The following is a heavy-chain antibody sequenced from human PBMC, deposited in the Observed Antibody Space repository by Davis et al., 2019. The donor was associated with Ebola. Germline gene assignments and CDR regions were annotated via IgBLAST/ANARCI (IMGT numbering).Heavy chain of an antibody. D-gene: IGHD2-2*02. J-gene: IGHJ4*02. V-gene: IGHV1-3*01. Sequence: PGQRLEWMGWINAGNGNTKYSQKFQGRVTITRDTSASTAYMELSSLRSEDTAVYYCARDRGSSYTFDYWGQGTLVTVSS. CDR3: ARDRGSSYTFDY. CDR2: INAGNGNT.